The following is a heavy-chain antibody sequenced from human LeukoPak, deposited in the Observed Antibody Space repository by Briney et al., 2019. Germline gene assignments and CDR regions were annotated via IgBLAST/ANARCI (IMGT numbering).Heavy chain of an antibody. Sequence: GGSLRLSCAASGFTFTNYWMHWVRQVPGKGLVWVSHINSDGSWTSYADSVKGRFTISKDNAKNTVYLQMNSLRAEDTAVYYCVSFYETYWGRGTLVTVSS. CDR2: INSDGSWT. J-gene: IGHJ4*02. D-gene: IGHD2/OR15-2a*01. CDR1: GFTFTNYW. V-gene: IGHV3-74*01. CDR3: VSFYETY.